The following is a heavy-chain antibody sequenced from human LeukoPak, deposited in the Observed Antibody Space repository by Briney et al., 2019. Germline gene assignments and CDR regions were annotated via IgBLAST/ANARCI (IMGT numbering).Heavy chain of an antibody. J-gene: IGHJ4*02. CDR2: IYYSGST. D-gene: IGHD5-12*01. V-gene: IGHV4-59*08. CDR1: GGSISSYY. CDR3: ARHDSGGYSGYED. Sequence: SETLSLTCTVSGGSISSYYWSWIRQSPGKGLEWIGYIYYSGSTNYNPSLKSRVTISVDTSKNQFSLKLSSVTAADTAVYYCARHDSGGYSGYEDWGQGTLVTVSS.